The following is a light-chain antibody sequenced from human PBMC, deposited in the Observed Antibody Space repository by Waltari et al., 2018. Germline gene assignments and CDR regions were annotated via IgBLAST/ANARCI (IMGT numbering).Light chain of an antibody. CDR3: QQANSVPRA. J-gene: IGKJ2*01. CDR1: QGLTNR. CDR2: SSS. V-gene: IGKV1-12*01. Sequence: DLQVTPSPSSVSASVRNRVTIPCRASQGLTNRFSWCQHKQGTATTFLLYSSSGLQSGVPTRFTGSASGTDFTLPIGSLQPDDSSTYYCQQANSVPRAFGQGTNLQMK.